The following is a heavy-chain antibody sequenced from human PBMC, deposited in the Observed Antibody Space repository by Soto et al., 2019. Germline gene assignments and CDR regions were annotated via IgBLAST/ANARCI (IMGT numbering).Heavy chain of an antibody. CDR2: IYSGGST. V-gene: IGHV3-53*01. J-gene: IGHJ3*02. Sequence: GGSLRLSCAASGSTVSSNYMSWVRQAPGKGLEWVSVIYSGGSTYYADSVKGRFTISRDNSKNTLYLQMNSLRAEDTAVYYCARGYCTNGVCYPDAFDIWGQGTMVTVSS. D-gene: IGHD2-8*01. CDR1: GSTVSSNY. CDR3: ARGYCTNGVCYPDAFDI.